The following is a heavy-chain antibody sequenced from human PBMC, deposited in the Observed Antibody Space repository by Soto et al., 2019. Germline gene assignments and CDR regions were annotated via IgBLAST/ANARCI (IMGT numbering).Heavy chain of an antibody. J-gene: IGHJ4*02. CDR2: IYYTGHT. V-gene: IGHV4-31*03. Sequence: QVQLQESGPGLVKPSQTLSLTCSVSGGYISSGGNYWSWIRQHPGKGLEWIGFIYYTGHTKYNAALKSRVNISGDMSQNPFSLTLTSVTAADTAVYYCAREDINESFCDSWGPGILVTVSS. D-gene: IGHD2-8*01. CDR3: AREDINESFCDS. CDR1: GGYISSGGNY.